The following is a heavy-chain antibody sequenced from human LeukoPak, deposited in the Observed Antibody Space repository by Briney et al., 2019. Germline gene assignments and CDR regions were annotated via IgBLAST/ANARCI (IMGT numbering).Heavy chain of an antibody. J-gene: IGHJ4*02. Sequence: SETLSLTCTVSGGSISSSSYYWGWIRQPPGKGLEWIGSVYYSGSAYYNPSLKGRVTISVDTSKNQFSLKLSSVTAADTAVYYCANPVLYYYGSGPLDYWGQGTLVTVSS. D-gene: IGHD3-10*01. CDR2: VYYSGSA. CDR3: ANPVLYYYGSGPLDY. CDR1: GGSISSSSYY. V-gene: IGHV4-39*01.